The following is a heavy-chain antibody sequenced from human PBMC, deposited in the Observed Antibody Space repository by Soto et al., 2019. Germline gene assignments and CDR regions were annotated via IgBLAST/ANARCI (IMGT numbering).Heavy chain of an antibody. CDR2: IYYSGST. Sequence: PETLSLTCIVTVGSMRGYYCHGLRQPPGKGLEWIGYIYYSGSTNFNPSLKSRVTISLDTSKNQFSLNLSSVTAADTAVYYCARGYCSGGNCYWFDYWGQGTLVTVS. CDR3: ARGYCSGGNCYWFDY. J-gene: IGHJ4*02. D-gene: IGHD2-15*01. CDR1: VGSMRGYY. V-gene: IGHV4-59*01.